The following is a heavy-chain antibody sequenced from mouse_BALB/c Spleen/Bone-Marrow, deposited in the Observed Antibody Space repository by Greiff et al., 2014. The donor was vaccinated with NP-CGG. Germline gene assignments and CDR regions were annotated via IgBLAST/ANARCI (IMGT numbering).Heavy chain of an antibody. Sequence: VQLKQSGAELVKPGASVKLSCTASGFNIKDTYMHWVKQRPEQGLEWIGRIDPANGNTKYDPKFQGKATITADTSSNTAYLQLSSLTSEDTAVYYCATYYYGSNWWFAYWGQGTLVTVSA. D-gene: IGHD1-1*01. V-gene: IGHV14-3*02. J-gene: IGHJ3*01. CDR2: IDPANGNT. CDR3: ATYYYGSNWWFAY. CDR1: GFNIKDTY.